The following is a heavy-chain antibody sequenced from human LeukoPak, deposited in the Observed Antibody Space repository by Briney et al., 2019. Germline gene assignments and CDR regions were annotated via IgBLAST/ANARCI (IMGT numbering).Heavy chain of an antibody. CDR1: GYTFTNYG. J-gene: IGHJ4*02. V-gene: IGHV1-18*01. Sequence: ASVKVSCKASGYTFTNYGISWVRQAPGQGLEWMGWISPYNGDTNYAQKIQGRVTLTTDTSTSTAYMELRSLRSDDTAVYYCARAYRGYSFDYWGQGTLVTVSS. CDR2: ISPYNGDT. CDR3: ARAYRGYSFDY. D-gene: IGHD3-10*01.